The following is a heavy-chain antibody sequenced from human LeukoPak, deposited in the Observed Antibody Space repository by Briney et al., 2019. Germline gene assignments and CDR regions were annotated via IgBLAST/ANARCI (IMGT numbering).Heavy chain of an antibody. CDR2: INHSGST. D-gene: IGHD1-26*01. CDR1: GGSFSGYY. V-gene: IGHV4-34*01. J-gene: IGHJ4*02. CDR3: ARLGWELPTLDY. Sequence: SETLSLTCAVYGGSFSGYYWSWICQPPGKGLEWIGEINHSGSTNYNPSLKSRVTISVDTSKNQFSLKLSSVTAADTAVYYCARLGWELPTLDYWGQGTLVTVSS.